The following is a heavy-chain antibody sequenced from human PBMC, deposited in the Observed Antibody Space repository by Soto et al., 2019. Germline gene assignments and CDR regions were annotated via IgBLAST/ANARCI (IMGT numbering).Heavy chain of an antibody. J-gene: IGHJ4*02. V-gene: IGHV1-18*01. CDR1: GYTFTSYA. D-gene: IGHD3-10*01. CDR3: ARDLPYYYGSGSYEDY. CDR2: ITAYNGNT. Sequence: QVQLVQSGAEVKKPGASVKVSCKASGYTFTSYAISWLRQAPGQGLEWMGWITAYNGNTNYAQKLQGRVTMTTDTSTRTAYMELRSLRSVDTAVYYCARDLPYYYGSGSYEDYWGQGTLVTVSS.